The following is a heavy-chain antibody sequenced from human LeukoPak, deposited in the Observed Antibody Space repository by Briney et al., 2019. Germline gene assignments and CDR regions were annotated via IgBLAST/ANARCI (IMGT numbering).Heavy chain of an antibody. V-gene: IGHV3-21*01. Sequence: GGSLRLSCAASGFTFSSYSMNWVRQAPGKGLEWVSSISSSSSYIYYADSVKGRFTISRDNAKNSLYLQMNSLRAEDTAVYYCARDHYDFWSGYPSAPPVHWGQGTLVTVSS. CDR3: ARDHYDFWSGYPSAPPVH. D-gene: IGHD3-3*01. CDR2: ISSSSSYI. J-gene: IGHJ4*02. CDR1: GFTFSSYS.